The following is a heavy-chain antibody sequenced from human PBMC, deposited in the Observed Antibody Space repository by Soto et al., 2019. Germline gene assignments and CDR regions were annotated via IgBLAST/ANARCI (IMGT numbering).Heavy chain of an antibody. J-gene: IGHJ4*02. CDR1: GFTFSSYA. CDR2: ISYDGSNK. D-gene: IGHD2-2*02. CDR3: ASPFVPAAIIGPYFDY. V-gene: IGHV3-30-3*01. Sequence: QAGGSLRLSCAASGFTFSSYAMHWVRQAPGKGLEWVAVISYDGSNKYYADSVKGRFTISRDNSKNTLYLQMNSLRAEDTAVYYCASPFVPAAIIGPYFDYWGQGTLVTVSS.